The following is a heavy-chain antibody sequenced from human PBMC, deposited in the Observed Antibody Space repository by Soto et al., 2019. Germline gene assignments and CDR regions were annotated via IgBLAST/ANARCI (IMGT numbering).Heavy chain of an antibody. CDR1: GGSFSGYY. J-gene: IGHJ5*02. CDR3: ARGQRYSSSWYFVSYNWFDP. Sequence: SETLSLTCAVYGGSFSGYYWSWIRQPPGKGLEWIGEINHSGSTNYNPSLKSRVTISVETSKNQFSLKLSSVTAADKAVYYCARGQRYSSSWYFVSYNWFDPLGQGTLVTVPS. CDR2: INHSGST. V-gene: IGHV4-34*01. D-gene: IGHD6-13*01.